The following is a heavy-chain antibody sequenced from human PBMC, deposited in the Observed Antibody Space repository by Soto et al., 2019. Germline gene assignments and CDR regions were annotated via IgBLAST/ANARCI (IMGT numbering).Heavy chain of an antibody. Sequence: EVTLVESGGGLVQPGGSLRLSCAASGFTFSSFEMSWVRQAPGEGLEWLSSITSSGSAIDYADSVKGRFTISRDNAKNSLSLQMNGLRAEDTAVYFCAGGCCGSDPSYFDYWGQGTLVTVSA. J-gene: IGHJ4*02. V-gene: IGHV3-48*03. CDR1: GFTFSSFE. CDR2: ITSSGSAI. CDR3: AGGCCGSDPSYFDY. D-gene: IGHD5-12*01.